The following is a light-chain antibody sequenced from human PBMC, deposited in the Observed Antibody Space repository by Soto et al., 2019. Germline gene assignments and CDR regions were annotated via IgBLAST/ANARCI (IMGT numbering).Light chain of an antibody. Sequence: QLTQSPSSLSASVGDRVTITCRASQGIGSFLAWYQQKPGNAPKLLIYAASTLQSGVPSRFRGSGSGTDFTLTISSLQPEDFATFYCQQFNSFPLTFGGGTKVEIK. CDR2: AAS. CDR1: QGIGSF. V-gene: IGKV1-9*01. CDR3: QQFNSFPLT. J-gene: IGKJ4*01.